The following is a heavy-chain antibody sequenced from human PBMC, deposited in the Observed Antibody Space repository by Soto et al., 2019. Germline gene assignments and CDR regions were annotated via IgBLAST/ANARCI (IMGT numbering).Heavy chain of an antibody. V-gene: IGHV1-2*02. CDR1: GYMFTGFY. J-gene: IGHJ4*02. D-gene: IGHD6-19*01. CDR3: AAADITVAGRHPDF. Sequence: ASVKVSCKASGYMFTGFYLHWVRQAPGQGLEWMGWINPNNGVTTYAKNFQGRVTMTRDSSISTAYMELSSPRSDDTAVYFCAAADITVAGRHPDFWGQGTVVTVSS. CDR2: INPNNGVT.